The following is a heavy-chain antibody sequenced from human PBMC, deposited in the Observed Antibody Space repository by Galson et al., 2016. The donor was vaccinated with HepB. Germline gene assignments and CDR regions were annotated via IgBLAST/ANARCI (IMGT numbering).Heavy chain of an antibody. D-gene: IGHD3-16*02. V-gene: IGHV4-39*01. CDR2: IYYSGST. J-gene: IGHJ4*02. CDR3: ASDVSIMITFGRVIVEKRYFDY. Sequence: SETLSLTCTVSGGSISSSSYYWGWIRQPPGKGLEWIGSIYYSGSTYYNPSLKSRVTISVDTSKNQSSLKLSSVTAADTAVYYCASDVSIMITFGRVIVEKRYFDYWGQGTLVTFSS. CDR1: GGSISSSSYY.